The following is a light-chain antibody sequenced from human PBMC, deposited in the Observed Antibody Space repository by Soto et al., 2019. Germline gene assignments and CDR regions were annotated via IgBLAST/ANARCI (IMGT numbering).Light chain of an antibody. J-gene: IGLJ2*01. CDR3: SSYTSFTSHVL. CDR2: EVY. V-gene: IGLV2-14*01. CDR1: SSDIGGYNY. Sequence: QSVLTQPASVSGSPGQSITISCTGSSSDIGGYNYVSWYQQRPGEAPKLLIYEVYDRPSGVSNRFSGSKSGNTASLTISGLQTEDEADYYCSSYTSFTSHVLFGGGTKLTVL.